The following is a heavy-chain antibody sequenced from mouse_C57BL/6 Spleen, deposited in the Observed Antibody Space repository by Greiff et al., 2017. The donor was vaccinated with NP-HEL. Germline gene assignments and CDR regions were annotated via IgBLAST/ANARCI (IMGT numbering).Heavy chain of an antibody. D-gene: IGHD1-1*01. J-gene: IGHJ2*01. V-gene: IGHV1-69*01. CDR3: AVYYGSSSYYFDY. CDR2: IDPSDSYP. Sequence: QVQLQQPGAELVMPGASVKLSCKASGYTFTSYWMHWVKQRPGQGLEWIGEIDPSDSYPNYNQKFKGKSTLTVDKSSSTAYMQLSSLTSEDSAVYYCAVYYGSSSYYFDYWGQGTTLTVSS. CDR1: GYTFTSYW.